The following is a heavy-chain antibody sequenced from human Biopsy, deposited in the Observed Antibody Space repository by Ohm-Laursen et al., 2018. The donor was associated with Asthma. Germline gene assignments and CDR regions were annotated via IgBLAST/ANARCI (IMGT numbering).Heavy chain of an antibody. CDR2: IIPVFGTS. CDR3: AREVSTVDYGYYYFAMDV. D-gene: IGHD4-17*01. V-gene: IGHV1-69*13. J-gene: IGHJ6*02. Sequence: SVKVSCKASGGTFSRYAISWVRQAPGQGLEWMGGIIPVFGTSNYAQKFQGRVTFTADGSTSSAYMELSSLTSEDSAAYYCAREVSTVDYGYYYFAMDVRGQGTTVTVSS. CDR1: GGTFSRYA.